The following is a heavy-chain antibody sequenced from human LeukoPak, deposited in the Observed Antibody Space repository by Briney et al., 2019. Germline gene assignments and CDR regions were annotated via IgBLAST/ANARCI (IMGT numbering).Heavy chain of an antibody. CDR3: TRETAFDF. V-gene: IGHV3-48*01. CDR2: VSSSSSTI. CDR1: GFTFSDYW. Sequence: GGSLSLSCAAAGFTFSDYWLSWGCQAQGKGREWVSYVSSSSSTIFYADSVKGRFTISRDNAKNSLYLQMNSLRAEDSAVYYCTRETAFDFWGQGTVVTVSS. J-gene: IGHJ3*01.